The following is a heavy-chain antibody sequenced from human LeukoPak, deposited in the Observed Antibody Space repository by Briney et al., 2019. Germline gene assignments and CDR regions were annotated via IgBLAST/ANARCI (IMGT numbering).Heavy chain of an antibody. CDR3: ARGTEGKQLFLSRTEAKWFDP. Sequence: SETLSLTCTVSGGSISSSSYYWGWIRQPPGKGLEWIGSIYYSGSTYYNPSLKSRVTISVDTSKNQFSLKLSSVTAADTAVYYCARGTEGKQLFLSRTEAKWFDPWGQGTLVTVSS. CDR2: IYYSGST. D-gene: IGHD6-13*01. J-gene: IGHJ5*02. V-gene: IGHV4-39*01. CDR1: GGSISSSSYY.